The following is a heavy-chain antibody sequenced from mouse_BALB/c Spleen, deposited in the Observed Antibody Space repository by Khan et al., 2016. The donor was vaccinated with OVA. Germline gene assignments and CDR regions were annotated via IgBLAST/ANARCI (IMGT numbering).Heavy chain of an antibody. D-gene: IGHD1-1*01. CDR2: INPSTGYS. CDR1: GYTFTSYW. V-gene: IGHV1-7*01. Sequence: QVRLQQSGAELAKPGASVKMSCKASGYTFTSYWMHWVKQRPGQGLEWIGYINPSTGYSEYNQKFKDKATLTADKSSSTAYMQLSSLTSEDSAVXYYASCGQFYCGRRGDAMDYWGQGTSVTVSS. CDR3: ASCGQFYCGRRGDAMDY. J-gene: IGHJ4*01.